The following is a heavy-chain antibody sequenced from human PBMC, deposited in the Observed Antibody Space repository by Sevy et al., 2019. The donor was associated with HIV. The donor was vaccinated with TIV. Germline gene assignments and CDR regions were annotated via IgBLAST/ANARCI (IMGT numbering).Heavy chain of an antibody. Sequence: ASVKVSCKASGYTFISYAIHWVRQAPGQGLQWMGWINAAGGNTKYSQNFQGRVTFSTDTSANKAYMELSSRGSEDTAVYYCARRGTGLDYYYGMDVWGQGTTVTVSS. CDR3: ARRGTGLDYYYGMDV. V-gene: IGHV1-3*01. CDR2: INAAGGNT. D-gene: IGHD1-1*01. CDR1: GYTFISYA. J-gene: IGHJ6*02.